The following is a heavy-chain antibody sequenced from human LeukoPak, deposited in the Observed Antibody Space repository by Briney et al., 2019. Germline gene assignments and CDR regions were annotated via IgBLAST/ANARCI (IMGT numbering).Heavy chain of an antibody. V-gene: IGHV3-33*01. CDR1: GFTFSSYG. D-gene: IGHD2-2*01. Sequence: PGGSLRLSCAASGFTFSSYGMHWVRQAPGKGLEWVADIWYDGSNKFYADSVKGRFTVSRDNSKNTLYLQMNGLRAEDTAVYYCARGQFCSSTSCYVDPFHYWGQGNLVTVSS. CDR3: ARGQFCSSTSCYVDPFHY. CDR2: IWYDGSNK. J-gene: IGHJ4*02.